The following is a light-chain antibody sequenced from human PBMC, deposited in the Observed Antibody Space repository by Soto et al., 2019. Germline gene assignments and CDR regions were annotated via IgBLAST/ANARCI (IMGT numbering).Light chain of an antibody. CDR3: QQSYSTPWT. CDR2: AAS. V-gene: IGKV1-39*01. J-gene: IGKJ1*01. CDR1: QSISSW. Sequence: DIQMTQSPSTLSASVGDRVTITCRASQSISSWLAWYQQKPGKAPKLLIYAASSLQSGVPSRFSGSESGTDFTLSISSLQPEDFATYYCQQSYSTPWTFGQGTKVEIK.